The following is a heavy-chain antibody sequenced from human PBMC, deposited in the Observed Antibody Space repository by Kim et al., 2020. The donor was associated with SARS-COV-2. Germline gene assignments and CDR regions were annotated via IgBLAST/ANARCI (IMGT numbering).Heavy chain of an antibody. CDR3: VSDRGN. D-gene: IGHD5-12*01. V-gene: IGHV3-11*01. Sequence: GGSLRLSCAASGFSFSDSAMTWVRQAPGKGLEWVAYISSDGSCTDYADSVNGRCTISRDTAKRTVSLQMNILTPEDTAVYYCVSDRGNCGQGALVT. CDR1: GFSFSDSA. J-gene: IGHJ4*02. CDR2: ISSDGSCT.